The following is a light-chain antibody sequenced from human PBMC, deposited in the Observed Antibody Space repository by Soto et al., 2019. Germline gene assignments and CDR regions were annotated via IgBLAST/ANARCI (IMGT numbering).Light chain of an antibody. CDR1: SSDVGGYNY. Sequence: QSALTQPASVSGSPGQSITISCTGSSSDVGGYNYVSWYQHHPGKGPTLIIYEVSNQPSGVSDRFSGSKSDNTASLTISGLQAEDEADYYCSSYTSSSPYVFGTGTKLTVL. CDR2: EVS. J-gene: IGLJ1*01. CDR3: SSYTSSSPYV. V-gene: IGLV2-14*01.